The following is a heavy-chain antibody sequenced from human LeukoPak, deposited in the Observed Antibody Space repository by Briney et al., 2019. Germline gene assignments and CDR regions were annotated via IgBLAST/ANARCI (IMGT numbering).Heavy chain of an antibody. Sequence: GGSLRLSCAAPGFTFSDSYMTWIRQAPGKGLEWVSYISSSGSTIYYADSVKGRFTISRDNAKNSLYLQMNSLRAEDTAAYYCAIPNFTIFRVVTQNRPKNWFDPWGQGTLVTVSS. D-gene: IGHD3-3*01. V-gene: IGHV3-11*01. CDR1: GFTFSDSY. J-gene: IGHJ5*02. CDR3: AIPNFTIFRVVTQNRPKNWFDP. CDR2: ISSSGSTI.